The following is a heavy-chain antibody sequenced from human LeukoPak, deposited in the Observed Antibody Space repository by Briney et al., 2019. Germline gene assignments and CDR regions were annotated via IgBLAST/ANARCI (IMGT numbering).Heavy chain of an antibody. Sequence: SETLSLTCTVSGGSISSYYWSWIRQPAGKGLEWIGRIYTSGSTNYNPSLKSRVTMSVDTSKNQFSLKLSSVTAADTAVYYCAREAGYSSGWPRGSYYYYMDVWGKGTTVTVSS. CDR3: AREAGYSSGWPRGSYYYYMDV. J-gene: IGHJ6*03. D-gene: IGHD6-19*01. CDR1: GGSISSYY. V-gene: IGHV4-4*07. CDR2: IYTSGST.